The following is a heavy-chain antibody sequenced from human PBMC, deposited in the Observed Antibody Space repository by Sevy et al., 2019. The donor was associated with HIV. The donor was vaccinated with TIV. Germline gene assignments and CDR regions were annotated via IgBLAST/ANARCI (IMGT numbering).Heavy chain of an antibody. V-gene: IGHV1-69*13. CDR2: IFPIFATA. Sequence: ASVKVSCKASGGTCSSSAISWVRQAPGQGLEWMGGIFPIFATANYAQKFQGRLTITADESTCTAYMELSSLRSDYTAVYYCTSGLAVSVDYWGQGTLVTVSS. CDR3: TSGLAVSVDY. J-gene: IGHJ4*02. CDR1: GGTCSSSA. D-gene: IGHD6-19*01.